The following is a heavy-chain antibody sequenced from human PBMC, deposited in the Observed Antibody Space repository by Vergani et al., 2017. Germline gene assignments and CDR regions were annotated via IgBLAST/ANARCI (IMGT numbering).Heavy chain of an antibody. J-gene: IGHJ4*02. V-gene: IGHV3-23*04. Sequence: EVQLVESGGDFAQPGGSLTLSCVAYGLVFSDYTMSWVRQAPGRGLEWVSIISGSATGGVTYVEDSVKGRFTIFRDNSKNTLSLQMNSLGAEDPAVSYCANLPRGRIVGPLYYFDSWGQGTLVTVSS. D-gene: IGHD1-26*01. CDR2: ISGSATGGVT. CDR3: ANLPRGRIVGPLYYFDS. CDR1: GLVFSDYT.